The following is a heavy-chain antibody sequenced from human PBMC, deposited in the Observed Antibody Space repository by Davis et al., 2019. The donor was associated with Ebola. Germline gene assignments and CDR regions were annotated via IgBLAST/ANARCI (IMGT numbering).Heavy chain of an antibody. CDR2: VHGGNGNT. V-gene: IGHV1-3*01. CDR1: GFTLTNYA. CDR3: ARVRLATSPPRYYYYGMDV. Sequence: AASVKVSCKASGFTLTNYAIHWVRQAPGQRLEWMGWVHGGNGNTKYSQRFQGRVTITTDTSASTAYLDLSSLRSDDTAVYYCARVRLATSPPRYYYYGMDVWGKGTTVTVSS. D-gene: IGHD5-12*01. J-gene: IGHJ6*04.